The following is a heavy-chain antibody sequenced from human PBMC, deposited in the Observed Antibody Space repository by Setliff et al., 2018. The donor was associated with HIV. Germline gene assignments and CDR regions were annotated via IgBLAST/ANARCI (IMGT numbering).Heavy chain of an antibody. V-gene: IGHV4-59*01. Sequence: ASETLSLTCTVSGGSINNYYWGWIRQPPGKGLEWVGFIDYTGRTSYNPSLKSRVTISAATSKSQFSLKLNSLTTADTAVYYCARYRSGDSDISLDQWGHGALVTVSS. CDR2: IDYTGRT. J-gene: IGHJ4*01. CDR3: ARYRSGDSDISLDQ. D-gene: IGHD3-10*01. CDR1: GGSINNYY.